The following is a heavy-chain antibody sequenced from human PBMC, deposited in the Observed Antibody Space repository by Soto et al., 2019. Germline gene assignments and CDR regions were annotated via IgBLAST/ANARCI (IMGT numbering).Heavy chain of an antibody. Sequence: QVQLVESGGGVVQPGRSLRLSCAASGFTFSSYAMHWVRQAPGKGLEWVAVISYDGSNKYYADSVKGRFTISRDNSKNTLYLQLNSLRAEDTAVYYCAREFRYYDSAAHGGQGTLVTVSS. CDR2: ISYDGSNK. J-gene: IGHJ4*02. CDR3: AREFRYYDSAAH. CDR1: GFTFSSYA. V-gene: IGHV3-30-3*01. D-gene: IGHD3-22*01.